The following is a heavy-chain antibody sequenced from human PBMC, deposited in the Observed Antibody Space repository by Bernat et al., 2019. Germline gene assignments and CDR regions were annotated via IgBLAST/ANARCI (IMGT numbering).Heavy chain of an antibody. D-gene: IGHD4-17*01. V-gene: IGHV3-23*01. Sequence: EVQLLESGGGLVQPGGSLRLSCAASGFTFSSYAMSWVRQAPGKGLEWVSAISGSGGSTYYAYSVQGRFTISRDNSKNTLYLQMNSLRAEDTAVYYCAKGQTTVMAFDIWGQGTMVTVSS. J-gene: IGHJ3*02. CDR3: AKGQTTVMAFDI. CDR1: GFTFSSYA. CDR2: ISGSGGST.